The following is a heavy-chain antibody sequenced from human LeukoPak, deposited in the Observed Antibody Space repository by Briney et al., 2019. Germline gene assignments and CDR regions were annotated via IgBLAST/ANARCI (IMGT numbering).Heavy chain of an antibody. Sequence: GGSLRLSCAPSGFTFSIYVMIWVRQAPGKGLEWVSAISNSGYGTYYADSVKGRFTISRDNSKNTLYLQMNSLRAEDTAVYYCAKLDSGSYSDYWGQGTLVTVSS. V-gene: IGHV3-23*01. CDR3: AKLDSGSYSDY. CDR2: ISNSGYGT. CDR1: GFTFSIYV. J-gene: IGHJ4*02. D-gene: IGHD1-26*01.